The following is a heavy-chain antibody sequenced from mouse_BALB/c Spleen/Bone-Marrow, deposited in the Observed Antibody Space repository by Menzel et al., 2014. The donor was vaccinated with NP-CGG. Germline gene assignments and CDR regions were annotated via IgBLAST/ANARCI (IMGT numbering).Heavy chain of an antibody. V-gene: IGHV1-87*01. CDR3: ARGFPFDY. J-gene: IGHJ2*01. Sequence: VQLQQSGAELARPGASVKLSCKASGYTFTSYWMQWVKQRPGQGLEWIGAIYPGDGDTRYTQKFKGKATLTADKSSSTAYMQLSSLASEDSAVYYCARGFPFDYWGQGTTLTVPS. CDR2: IYPGDGDT. CDR1: GYTFTSYW.